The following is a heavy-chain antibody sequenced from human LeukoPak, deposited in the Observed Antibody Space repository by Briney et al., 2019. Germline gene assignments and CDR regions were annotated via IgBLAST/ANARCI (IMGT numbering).Heavy chain of an antibody. V-gene: IGHV1-2*02. CDR1: GYTFTGYY. CDR3: AREEYGFDP. Sequence: GASVKVSCKASGYTFTGYYRHWVRQAPGQGLEWMGWINPKSGGTNYAQKFQGRVTMTRDTSIHTAYMELSRLRSDDTAVYYCAREEYGFDPWGQGTLVTVSS. D-gene: IGHD2-2*01. J-gene: IGHJ5*02. CDR2: INPKSGGT.